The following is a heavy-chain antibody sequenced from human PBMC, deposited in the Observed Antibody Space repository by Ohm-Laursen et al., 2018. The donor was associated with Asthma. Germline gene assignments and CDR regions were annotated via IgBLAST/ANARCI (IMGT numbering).Heavy chain of an antibody. D-gene: IGHD5-12*01. Sequence: ASVKVSCKASGGAFTSFSYTWVRQAPGQGLEWMGGVIPILGTTNYAQNFQGRITITADESTSTAYMDLSSLRSEDTAVYYCARGGYSGYDLYYAMDVWGQGTTVTVSS. CDR1: GGAFTSFS. V-gene: IGHV1-69*13. J-gene: IGHJ6*02. CDR2: VIPILGTT. CDR3: ARGGYSGYDLYYAMDV.